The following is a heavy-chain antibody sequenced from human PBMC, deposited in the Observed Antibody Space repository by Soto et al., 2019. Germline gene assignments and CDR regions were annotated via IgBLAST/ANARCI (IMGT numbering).Heavy chain of an antibody. D-gene: IGHD3-9*01. CDR2: IYYRGNT. Sequence: PSATLSLTCTVSGGSIGTYYWSWIRQPPGKRLEWIGYIYYRGNTNYNPSLKSRVTISLDTPKNQFSLKLSSVTAADTAVYYCARHPGYYDILTGYTTYYFDYWGHGILVTVSS. V-gene: IGHV4-59*08. CDR1: GGSIGTYY. J-gene: IGHJ4*01. CDR3: ARHPGYYDILTGYTTYYFDY.